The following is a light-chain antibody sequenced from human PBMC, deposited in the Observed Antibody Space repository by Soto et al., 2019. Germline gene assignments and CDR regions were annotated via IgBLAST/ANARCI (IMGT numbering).Light chain of an antibody. V-gene: IGKV3-11*01. CDR3: QRREYWRPAAT. CDR2: AAS. Sequence: IVLTQSPGTLSLSPGERATLSCRASQSVGNHLAWYQQKPGQAPRLLMYAASNRATGIPARFSGSGSGTDLPFIISSLEPQDYEVDTCQRREYWRPAATFGGGTKVEIK. CDR1: QSVGNH. J-gene: IGKJ4*01.